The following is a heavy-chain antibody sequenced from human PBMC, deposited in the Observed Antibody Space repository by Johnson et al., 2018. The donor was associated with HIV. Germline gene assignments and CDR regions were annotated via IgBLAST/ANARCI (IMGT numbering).Heavy chain of an antibody. D-gene: IGHD1-26*01. V-gene: IGHV3-66*01. Sequence: VQLVESGGGVVQPGRSLRLSCAAYGFTFSSYAMTWVRQAPGKGVEWVSGIYSGGNTYYADSVKGRFSISRDNAKNSLYLQMNSLRAGDTAVYYCARAGVGAGAFDIWGQGTMVTVSS. J-gene: IGHJ3*02. CDR2: IYSGGNT. CDR1: GFTFSSYA. CDR3: ARAGVGAGAFDI.